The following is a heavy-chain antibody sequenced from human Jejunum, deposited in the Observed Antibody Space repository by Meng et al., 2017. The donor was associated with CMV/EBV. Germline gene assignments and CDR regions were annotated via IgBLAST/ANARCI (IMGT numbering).Heavy chain of an antibody. D-gene: IGHD2-21*02. CDR3: ARGLLTNHYYGWDV. J-gene: IGHJ6*02. V-gene: IGHV3-72*01. CDR2: TRNKANRYST. CDR1: TLGDYY. Sequence: TLGDYYVDWVRQAPGKGLEWVGRTRNKANRYSTEYAASVQGRFTISRDDSKNSVYLQMNSLNSGDTALYFCARGLLTNHYYGWDVWGQGTTVTVSS.